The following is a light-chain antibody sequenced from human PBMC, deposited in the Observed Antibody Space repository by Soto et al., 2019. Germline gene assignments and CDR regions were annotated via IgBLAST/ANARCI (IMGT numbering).Light chain of an antibody. V-gene: IGKV3-20*01. CDR2: GAS. CDR3: QQYGNSPYT. J-gene: IGKJ2*01. CDR1: QSVSSTY. Sequence: ETGLTQSPGTLSLSPGERATLSCRASQSVSSTYFAWYQQKPGQAPRLLIYGASSRATGIPDRFSGSGSGTDFTLSISRLEPEDFAVYCCQQYGNSPYTFGQGTKLEIK.